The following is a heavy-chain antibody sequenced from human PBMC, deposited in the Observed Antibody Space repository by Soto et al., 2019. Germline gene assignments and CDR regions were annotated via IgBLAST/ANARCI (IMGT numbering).Heavy chain of an antibody. D-gene: IGHD2-8*01. Sequence: QEQLVESGGGMVHPGTSLRLSCVTSGITLAAHGMHWVRQAPGKGLEWAALSWYDGKTFYGDSVKGRFTISRDTSTVFLDMRSLRPDDTAVYFCARVRNNNDKRLDVWGQGTTVIVS. J-gene: IGHJ6*02. CDR2: SWYDGKT. CDR1: GITLAAHG. V-gene: IGHV3-33*01. CDR3: ARVRNNNDKRLDV.